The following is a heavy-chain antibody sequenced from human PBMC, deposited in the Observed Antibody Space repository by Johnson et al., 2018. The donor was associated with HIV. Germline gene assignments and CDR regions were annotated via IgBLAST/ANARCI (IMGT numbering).Heavy chain of an antibody. D-gene: IGHD5-24*01. CDR1: GFTFSSYA. CDR2: ILYDGSDK. Sequence: QVQLVESGGGVVQPGRSLRLSCAASGFTFSSYAMHWVRLAPGKGLEWVAVILYDGSDKYYADYVQGRFTISRDNSKNTLYLQMNTLGPEDTAVYYCAKDRSRLHDAFDIWGQGTMVTVSS. V-gene: IGHV3-30*04. CDR3: AKDRSRLHDAFDI. J-gene: IGHJ3*02.